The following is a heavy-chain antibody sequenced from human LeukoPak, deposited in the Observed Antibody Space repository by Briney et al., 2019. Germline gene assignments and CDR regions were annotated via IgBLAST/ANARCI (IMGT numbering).Heavy chain of an antibody. Sequence: GASVKVSCKAFGYNFTKHAMNWVRQAPGQGLEWMGWINTNTGNPTYAQGFTGRFVFSLDTSVSTAYLQISSLKAEDTAVYYCARVAVGATTAGWIDYWGQGTLVTVSS. V-gene: IGHV7-4-1*02. CDR3: ARVAVGATTAGWIDY. J-gene: IGHJ4*02. D-gene: IGHD1-26*01. CDR1: GYNFTKHA. CDR2: INTNTGNP.